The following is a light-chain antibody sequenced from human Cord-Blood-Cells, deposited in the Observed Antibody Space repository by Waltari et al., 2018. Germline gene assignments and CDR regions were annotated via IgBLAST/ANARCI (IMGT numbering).Light chain of an antibody. V-gene: IGLV3-10*01. CDR3: YSTDSSGNHNWV. Sequence: SYELTQPPSVSVSPGQTARSTCSGDALPKQYAYWYQQKSGQAPVLVIYEDSKRPSGIPERFSGSSSGTMATLTISGAQVEDEADYYCYSTDSSGNHNWVFGGGTKLTVL. J-gene: IGLJ3*02. CDR2: EDS. CDR1: ALPKQY.